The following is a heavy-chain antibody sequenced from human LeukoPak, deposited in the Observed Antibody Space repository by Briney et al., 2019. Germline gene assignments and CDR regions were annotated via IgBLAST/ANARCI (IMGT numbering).Heavy chain of an antibody. J-gene: IGHJ4*02. CDR2: MNPHSGNT. D-gene: IGHD1-26*01. Sequence: ASVKVSCKASGYTFSNFDINWVRQATGQGLEWMGWMNPHSGNTGYSQKFQGRVTITKNSPISTAYMELSSLTSEDTAVYYCAREGARSSDTSGSYPLDYWGQGTLVTVSS. CDR1: GYTFSNFD. CDR3: AREGARSSDTSGSYPLDY. V-gene: IGHV1-8*03.